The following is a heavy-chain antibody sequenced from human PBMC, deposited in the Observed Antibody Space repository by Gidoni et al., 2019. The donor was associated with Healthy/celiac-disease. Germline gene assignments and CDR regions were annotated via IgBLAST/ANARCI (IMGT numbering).Heavy chain of an antibody. CDR3: ATEGEFGY. V-gene: IGHV1-69*02. J-gene: IGHJ4*02. Sequence: QVQLVQSGAEVKKPGSSVKVSCKASGGTFSSYTISWVRQAPGQGLEWMGRIIPILGIANYAQKFQGRVTITAEKSTSTAYMELSSLRSEDTAVYYCATEGEFGYWGQGTLVTVSS. CDR1: GGTFSSYT. D-gene: IGHD3-16*01. CDR2: IIPILGIA.